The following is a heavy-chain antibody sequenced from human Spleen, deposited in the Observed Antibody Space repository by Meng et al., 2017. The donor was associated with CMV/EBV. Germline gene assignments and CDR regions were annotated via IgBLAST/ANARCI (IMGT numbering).Heavy chain of an antibody. CDR1: GYY. V-gene: IGHV4-34*01. CDR3: ARARRKGYDYVWGSYRHYYFDY. CDR2: INHSGST. D-gene: IGHD3-16*02. J-gene: IGHJ4*02. Sequence: GYYWSRIRQPPGKGLEWIGEINHSGSTNYNPSLKSRVTISVDTSKNQFSLKLSSVTAADTAVYYCARARRKGYDYVWGSYRHYYFDYWGQGTLVTVSS.